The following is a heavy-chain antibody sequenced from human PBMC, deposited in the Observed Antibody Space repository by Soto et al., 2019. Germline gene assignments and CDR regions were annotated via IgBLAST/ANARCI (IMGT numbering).Heavy chain of an antibody. CDR2: VHYSGST. CDR3: PGGGRGPTLEH. V-gene: IGHV4-59*11. D-gene: IGHD5-12*01. J-gene: IGHJ1*01. Sequence: ASQVLSLCCTVSGVSITSHYWTLIRQPPGKGLEWIGNVHYSGSTHSSPSLKSRVIISLDASASQSSLKLNSVTAADTAVYYCPGGGRGPTLEHWGRGTLLTV. CDR1: GVSITSHY.